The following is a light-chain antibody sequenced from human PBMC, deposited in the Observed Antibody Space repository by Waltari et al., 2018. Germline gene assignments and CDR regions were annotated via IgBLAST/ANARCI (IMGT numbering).Light chain of an antibody. CDR1: QGISRD. V-gene: IGKV1-9*01. CDR2: AAS. CDR3: QQLNSYPRT. J-gene: IGKJ2*01. Sequence: DIQLTRSPSFLSASEGDRVALTCRASQGISRDLAWYQQKPGKAPKLLIYAASTLQSGVPSRFSGSGSGTEFTLTISSLQPEDFATYYCQQLNSYPRTFGQGTKLEIK.